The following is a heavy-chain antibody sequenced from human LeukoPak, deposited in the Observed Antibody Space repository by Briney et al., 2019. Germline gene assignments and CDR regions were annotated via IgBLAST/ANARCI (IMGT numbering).Heavy chain of an antibody. Sequence: PGGSLRLSCAASGNYWMHWVRQVPGKGLVWVSHINSDGSWTSYADSVKGRFTISKDNAKNTVYLQMNSLRAEDTAVYYCARDSPIGVVIIGYFDYWGQGTLVTVSS. CDR2: INSDGSWT. D-gene: IGHD3-3*01. CDR3: ARDSPIGVVIIGYFDY. CDR1: GNYW. J-gene: IGHJ4*02. V-gene: IGHV3-74*01.